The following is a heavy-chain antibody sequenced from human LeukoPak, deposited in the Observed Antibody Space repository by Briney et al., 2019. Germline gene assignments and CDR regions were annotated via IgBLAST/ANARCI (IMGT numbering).Heavy chain of an antibody. CDR2: INSDGGST. Sequence: GGSLRVSCAAPGFTFSSYWMHWVRQAPGKGLVWVSRINSDGGSTSYADSVKGRFTISRDNAKNTLYLQMNSLRAEDTAVYYCARGSPLSLSGYGFYLFDYWGEGTLVTVFS. V-gene: IGHV3-74*01. CDR1: GFTFSSYW. D-gene: IGHD5-12*01. J-gene: IGHJ4*02. CDR3: ARGSPLSLSGYGFYLFDY.